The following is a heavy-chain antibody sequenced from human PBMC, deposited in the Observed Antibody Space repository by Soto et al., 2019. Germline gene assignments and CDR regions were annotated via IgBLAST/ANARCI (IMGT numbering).Heavy chain of an antibody. CDR1: GGSISSSTSY. V-gene: IGHV4-39*01. D-gene: IGHD1-26*01. CDR2: IYDGGNA. CDR3: ARHSSGSRHPGFDY. J-gene: IGHJ4*02. Sequence: QLQLQESGPGLVKPSETLSLTCTVSGGSISSSTSYWGWVRQPPGKGLEWIASIYDGGNAQYHPSLRSRVTISVDTSKILLSLMRGAVAAADAVVYYCARHSSGSRHPGFDYWGQGTLVTVSS.